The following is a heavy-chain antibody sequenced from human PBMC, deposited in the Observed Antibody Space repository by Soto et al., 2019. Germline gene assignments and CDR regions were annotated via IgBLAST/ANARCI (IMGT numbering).Heavy chain of an antibody. CDR1: GFSVTTSGVG. CDR3: AHYLSPVYGSVSYGYWFDP. V-gene: IGHV2-5*02. Sequence: QITLKESGPTLVKPTQTLTLTCTFSGFSVTTSGVGVGWIRQPPGKALEWLALIYWDVDKRYRPSLKSRLTITNNTSKIQMVLTMTIMDPVDTATYYSAHYLSPVYGSVSYGYWFDPWGQGTLVTVSS. J-gene: IGHJ5*02. D-gene: IGHD3-10*01. CDR2: IYWDVDK.